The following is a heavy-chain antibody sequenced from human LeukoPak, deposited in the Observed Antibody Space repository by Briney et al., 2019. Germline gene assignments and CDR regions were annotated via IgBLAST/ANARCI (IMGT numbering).Heavy chain of an antibody. D-gene: IGHD5-24*01. V-gene: IGHV3-30*04. CDR1: GFTFSSYA. Sequence: PGGSLRLSCAASGFTFSSYAMHWVRQAPGKGLEWVAVISYDGSNKYYADSVKGRFTISRDNSKNTLYLQMNSLRAEDTAVYYCARDAEMATMDGYYFDYWGQGTLVTVSS. J-gene: IGHJ4*02. CDR2: ISYDGSNK. CDR3: ARDAEMATMDGYYFDY.